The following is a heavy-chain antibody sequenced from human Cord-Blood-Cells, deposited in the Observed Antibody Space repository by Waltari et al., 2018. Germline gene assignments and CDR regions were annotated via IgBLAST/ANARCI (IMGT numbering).Heavy chain of an antibody. CDR2: IWYDGSNK. V-gene: IGHV3-33*01. CDR1: GFTFSSYG. D-gene: IGHD6-13*01. Sequence: QVQLVESGGGVVQPGRSLRLSCAASGFTFSSYGMHWVHQAPGKGLEWVAVIWYDGSNKYYADSVKGRFTISRDNSKNTLYLQMNSLRAEDTAVYYCARDSSSWYQHDAFDIWGQGTMVTVSS. CDR3: ARDSSSWYQHDAFDI. J-gene: IGHJ3*02.